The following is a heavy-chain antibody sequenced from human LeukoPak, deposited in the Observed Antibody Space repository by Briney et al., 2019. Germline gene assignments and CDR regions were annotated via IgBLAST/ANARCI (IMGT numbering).Heavy chain of an antibody. CDR1: GYTFTSYD. J-gene: IGHJ3*02. CDR3: ARVQHSSSSDAFDI. V-gene: IGHV1-8*03. Sequence: GASVKVSCKASGYTFTSYDINWVRQATGQGLEWMGWMNPNSGNTGYAQKFQGRVTITRNTSISTAYMELSSLRSEDTAVYYCARVQHSSSSDAFDIWGQGTMVTVSS. CDR2: MNPNSGNT. D-gene: IGHD6-6*01.